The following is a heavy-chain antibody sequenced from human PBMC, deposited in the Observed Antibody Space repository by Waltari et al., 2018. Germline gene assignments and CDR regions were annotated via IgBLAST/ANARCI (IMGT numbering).Heavy chain of an antibody. J-gene: IGHJ5*02. CDR1: GCSISSSSYY. CDR2: IYYSGST. CDR3: ARAHVLRSLEWVSPPPRWFDP. V-gene: IGHV4-39*07. D-gene: IGHD3-3*01. Sequence: QLQLQESGPGLVKPSETLSLTCTVSGCSISSSSYYWGWIRQPPGQGLEWIGSIYYSGSTYYNPSLKSRVTISVDTSKNQFSLKLSSVTAADTAVYYCARAHVLRSLEWVSPPPRWFDPWGQGTLVTVSS.